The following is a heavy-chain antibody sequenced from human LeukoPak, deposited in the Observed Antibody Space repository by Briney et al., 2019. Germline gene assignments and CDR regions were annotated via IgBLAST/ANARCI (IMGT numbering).Heavy chain of an antibody. V-gene: IGHV3-7*01. CDR3: AREYSNGWWEGYFDY. CDR1: GFTFSSYW. Sequence: GGSLRLSCAASGFTFSSYWMTWVRQAPGKGLEWVANIKQDGSEKYYVDSVKGRFTISRDNAKNSLYLQMNSLRAEDTAVYYCAREYSNGWWEGYFDYWGQGILVTVSS. J-gene: IGHJ4*02. CDR2: IKQDGSEK. D-gene: IGHD6-19*01.